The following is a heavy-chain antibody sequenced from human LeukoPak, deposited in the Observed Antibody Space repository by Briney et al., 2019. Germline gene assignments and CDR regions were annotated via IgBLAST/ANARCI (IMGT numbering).Heavy chain of an antibody. V-gene: IGHV3-33*01. CDR1: GFTFSSYG. D-gene: IGHD3-22*01. CDR3: ARDRRAQKYYYDSSGYSDAFDI. CDR2: IWYDGSNK. Sequence: GGSLRLSSAASGFTFSSYGMRWVRQAPGKGLEWVAVIWYDGSNKYYADSVKGRFTISRDNSKNTLYLQMNSLRAEDMAVYYCARDRRAQKYYYDSSGYSDAFDIWGQGTMVTVSS. J-gene: IGHJ3*02.